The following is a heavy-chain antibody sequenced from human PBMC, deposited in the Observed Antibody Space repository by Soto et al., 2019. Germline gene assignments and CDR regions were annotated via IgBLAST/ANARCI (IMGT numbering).Heavy chain of an antibody. Sequence: ASVKVSCKASGYTFTSYAMHWVRPAPGQRLEWMGWINAGNGNTKYSQKFHGRVTITRDTSASTAYMELSSLRSEDTAVYYCARVSHPYYDILTGYSPFDYWGQGTLVTVSS. CDR1: GYTFTSYA. CDR2: INAGNGNT. CDR3: ARVSHPYYDILTGYSPFDY. D-gene: IGHD3-9*01. V-gene: IGHV1-3*01. J-gene: IGHJ4*02.